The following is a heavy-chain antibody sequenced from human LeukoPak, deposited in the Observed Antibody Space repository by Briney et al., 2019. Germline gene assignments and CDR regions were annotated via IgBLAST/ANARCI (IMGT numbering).Heavy chain of an antibody. CDR3: AKEGWLQDYYYYGVDV. CDR2: ISWDGGST. V-gene: IGHV3-43*01. D-gene: IGHD5-24*01. CDR1: GFTFDDYT. J-gene: IGHJ6*02. Sequence: GGSLRLSCAASGFTFDDYTMHWVRQAPGKGLEWVSLISWDGGSTYYADSVKGRFTISRDNSKNSLYLQMNSLRTEDTALYYCAKEGWLQDYYYYGVDVWGQGTTVTVSS.